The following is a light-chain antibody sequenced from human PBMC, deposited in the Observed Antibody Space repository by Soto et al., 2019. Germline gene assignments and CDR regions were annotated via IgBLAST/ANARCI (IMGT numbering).Light chain of an antibody. V-gene: IGLV2-8*01. J-gene: IGLJ2*01. CDR1: GSDVGGYNY. CDR3: SSYAGSNIYLV. CDR2: EVS. Sequence: QSALTQPPSASGSPGQSVTISCTGTGSDVGGYNYVSWYQHHPGKAPTLMLYEVSTRPSGVPDRFSGSKSGNTASLTVSGLRDADEAAYYCSSYAGSNIYLVFGGGTKLTVL.